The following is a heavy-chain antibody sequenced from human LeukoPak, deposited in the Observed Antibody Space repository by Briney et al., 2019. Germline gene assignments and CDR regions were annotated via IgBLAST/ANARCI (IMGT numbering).Heavy chain of an antibody. CDR3: ARVEGGYCSSTSCYAFYY. Sequence: ASVKVSCKASGYTFTSYGISWVRQAPGQGLECMGWISAYNGNTNYAQKLQGRVTMTTDTSTSTAYMELRSLRSDDTAVYYCARVEGGYCSSTSCYAFYYWGQGTLVTVSS. D-gene: IGHD2-2*03. J-gene: IGHJ4*02. CDR1: GYTFTSYG. V-gene: IGHV1-18*01. CDR2: ISAYNGNT.